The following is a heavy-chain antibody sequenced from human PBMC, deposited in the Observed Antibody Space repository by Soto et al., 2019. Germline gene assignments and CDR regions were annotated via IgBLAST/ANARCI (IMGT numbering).Heavy chain of an antibody. CDR1: GGSIISYC. Sequence: PSETLSLTCTVAGGSIISYCWSWIRQPPGKGLEWIGYIYYSGSTNYNPSLKSRVTISVDTSKNQFSLKLSSVTAEDTAVYYCATGYYDSSGYYFDYWGQGTLVTVSS. V-gene: IGHV4-59*12. J-gene: IGHJ4*02. CDR2: IYYSGST. CDR3: ATGYYDSSGYYFDY. D-gene: IGHD3-22*01.